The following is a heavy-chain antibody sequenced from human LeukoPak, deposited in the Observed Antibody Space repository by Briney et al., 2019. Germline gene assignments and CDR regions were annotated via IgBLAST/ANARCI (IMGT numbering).Heavy chain of an antibody. D-gene: IGHD6-13*01. CDR1: GFTFSSYA. Sequence: GGSLRLSCAASGFTFSSYAMSWVRQAPGKGLEWVSAISGSGGSTYYADSVKGRFTISRDNSKNTLYLQMNSLRAEDTAVYYCATGGSSSWYGWQLDYWGQGTLVTVSS. V-gene: IGHV3-23*01. CDR3: ATGGSSSWYGWQLDY. J-gene: IGHJ4*02. CDR2: ISGSGGST.